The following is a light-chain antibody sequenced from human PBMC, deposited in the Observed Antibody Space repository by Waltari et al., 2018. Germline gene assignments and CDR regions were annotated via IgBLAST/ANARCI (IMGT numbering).Light chain of an antibody. CDR3: HQYYTSPLT. CDR1: QSILDWSRGKNH. Sequence: DVVMTQSPDSLAVSLGERATIRCKSSQSILDWSRGKNHLAWYQQKPGQPPKLLVYWASTREPGVPDRFSGSGSGTDFTLTISSLQAEDVATYYCHQYYTSPLTFGQGTRLEIK. J-gene: IGKJ5*01. V-gene: IGKV4-1*01. CDR2: WAS.